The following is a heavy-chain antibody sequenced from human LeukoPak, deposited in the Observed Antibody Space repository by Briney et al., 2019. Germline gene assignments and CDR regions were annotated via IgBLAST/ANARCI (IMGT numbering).Heavy chain of an antibody. Sequence: KSSETLSLTCTVSGGSISSSYWSWIRQPPGKGLEWIGYIYYSGSTNYNPSLQSRVTISVDTSKNQFSLKLSSVTAADTAVYYCARERVSGYYYYYMDVWGKGTTVTVSS. CDR2: IYYSGST. V-gene: IGHV4-59*01. CDR3: ARERVSGYYYYYMDV. D-gene: IGHD3-10*01. CDR1: GGSISSSY. J-gene: IGHJ6*03.